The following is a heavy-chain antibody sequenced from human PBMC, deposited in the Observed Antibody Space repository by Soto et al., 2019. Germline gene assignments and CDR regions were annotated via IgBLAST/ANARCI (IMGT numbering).Heavy chain of an antibody. V-gene: IGHV3-23*01. Sequence: EVELLESGGGLVQPGGSLRLSCVASGITFNNFAMTWVRLAPGKGLEWVSSISANSANTYYADSVKGRFIISRDNTKSTVYLHMSGLSAEDSALYYCAKDIGRSFGNVYYIDYWGQGTQVTVSS. CDR1: GITFNNFA. CDR3: AKDIGRSFGNVYYIDY. J-gene: IGHJ4*02. D-gene: IGHD3-3*01. CDR2: ISANSANT.